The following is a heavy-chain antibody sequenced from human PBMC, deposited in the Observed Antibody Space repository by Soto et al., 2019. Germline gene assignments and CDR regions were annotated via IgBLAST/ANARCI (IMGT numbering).Heavy chain of an antibody. J-gene: IGHJ4*02. D-gene: IGHD1-26*01. V-gene: IGHV3-48*01. CDR3: AKGQKWELPFDY. CDR2: ISSSSSTI. CDR1: GFTFSSYS. Sequence: GSLRLSCAASGFTFSSYSMNWVRQAPGKGLEWVSYISSSSSTIYYADSVKGRFTISRDSSRNTLYLQMNSLRAEDTAVYSCAKGQKWELPFDYWGQGTQVTVSS.